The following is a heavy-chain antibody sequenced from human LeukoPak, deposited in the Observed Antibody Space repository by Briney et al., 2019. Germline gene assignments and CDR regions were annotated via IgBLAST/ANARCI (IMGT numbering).Heavy chain of an antibody. D-gene: IGHD3-10*01. CDR1: GGSISSYY. CDR2: IYTSGST. Sequence: PSETLSLTCTVSGGSISSYYWSWIRQPAGKGLEWIGRIYTSGSTNYNPSLKSRVTMSVDTSKNQFSLKLSSVTAADTAVYYCAREGITMVSYYYYYMDVWGKGTTVTVSS. CDR3: AREGITMVSYYYYYMDV. V-gene: IGHV4-4*07. J-gene: IGHJ6*03.